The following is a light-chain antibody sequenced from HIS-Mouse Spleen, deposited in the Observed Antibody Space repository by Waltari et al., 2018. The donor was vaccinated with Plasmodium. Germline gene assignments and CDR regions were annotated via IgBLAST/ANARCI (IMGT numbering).Light chain of an antibody. Sequence: SYELTQPPPVSVSPGQTARITCSGDALPKQYAYWYQQKQGQAPVLVIYKDSERPSGIPERFSGSSSGTTVTLTISGVQAEDEADYYCQSADSSGTYWVFGGGTKLTVL. V-gene: IGLV3-25*03. CDR3: QSADSSGTYWV. CDR2: KDS. J-gene: IGLJ3*02. CDR1: ALPKQY.